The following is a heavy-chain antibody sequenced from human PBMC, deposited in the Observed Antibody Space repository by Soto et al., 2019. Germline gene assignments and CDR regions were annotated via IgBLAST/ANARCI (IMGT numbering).Heavy chain of an antibody. CDR1: GGTFSSYT. CDR3: ARDIMGRPSGDY. J-gene: IGHJ4*02. Sequence: QVQLVQSGAEVKKPGSSVKVSCKASGGTFSSYTISWVRQAPGQGLEWMGRIIPILGIANYAQKFQGRVTITADKSTSTAYMDLSSLRSEDTAVYYCARDIMGRPSGDYWGQGTLVTVSS. CDR2: IIPILGIA. V-gene: IGHV1-69*08. D-gene: IGHD3-16*01.